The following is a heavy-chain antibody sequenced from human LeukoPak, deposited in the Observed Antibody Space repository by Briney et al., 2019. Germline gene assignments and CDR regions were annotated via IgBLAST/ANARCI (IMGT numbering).Heavy chain of an antibody. CDR2: ISSSGGIT. J-gene: IGHJ4*02. V-gene: IGHV3-23*01. Sequence: GGSLRLSCAASGFTFSSYAMTWVRQGPGKGLEWVSTISSSGGITYNADSVKGRFTISRDNSKNTLYLQMNSLRAEDTAVYYCARRAASSGYYFDQWGQGTLVTVSS. D-gene: IGHD6-19*01. CDR1: GFTFSSYA. CDR3: ARRAASSGYYFDQ.